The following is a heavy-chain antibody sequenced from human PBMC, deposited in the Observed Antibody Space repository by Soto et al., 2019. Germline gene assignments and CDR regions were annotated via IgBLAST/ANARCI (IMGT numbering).Heavy chain of an antibody. CDR3: ARGCSSASCYTGFDP. CDR1: GGSISSGPYS. D-gene: IGHD2-2*02. V-gene: IGHV4-30-2*01. CDR2: IYYSGKT. J-gene: IGHJ5*02. Sequence: SETLSLTCTVSGGSISSGPYSWSWIRQPPGKGLEWLGYIYYSGKTDYNPSLRSRVTISVDRSNNQFSLNLTSVTAADSAVYFCARGCSSASCYTGFDPWGQGTLVTVSS.